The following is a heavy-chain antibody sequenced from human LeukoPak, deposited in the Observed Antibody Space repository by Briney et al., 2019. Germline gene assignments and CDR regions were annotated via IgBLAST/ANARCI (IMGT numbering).Heavy chain of an antibody. Sequence: GGSLTLSCAASGFTFNSYTINWVRQAPGKGLEWISYISRTGTTIYYADSVKGRFTISRDNAKNSLYLQMNSLRSEDTGLYFCARDLGSGDHGLLVWDEGPLLTVSS. CDR2: ISRTGTTI. V-gene: IGHV3-48*01. CDR1: GFTFNSYT. J-gene: IGHJ4*02. D-gene: IGHD2-21*02. CDR3: ARDLGSGDHGLLV.